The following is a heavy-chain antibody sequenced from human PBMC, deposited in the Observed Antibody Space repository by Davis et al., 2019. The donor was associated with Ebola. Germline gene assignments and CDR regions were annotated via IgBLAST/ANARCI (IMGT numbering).Heavy chain of an antibody. D-gene: IGHD1-26*01. V-gene: IGHV3-30*02. J-gene: IGHJ4*02. CDR3: ARGVLGVTKAANY. CDR2: IRYDGSNK. CDR1: GFTFSSYG. Sequence: GESLKISCAASGFTFSSYGMHWVRQAPGKGLEWVAFIRYDGSNKYYADSVKGRFTISRDDSKNTLSLQMNSLRAEDTAVYYCARGVLGVTKAANYWGQGTLVTVSS.